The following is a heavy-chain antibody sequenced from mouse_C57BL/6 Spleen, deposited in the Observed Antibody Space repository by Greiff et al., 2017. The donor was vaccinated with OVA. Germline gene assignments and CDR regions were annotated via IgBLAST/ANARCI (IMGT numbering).Heavy chain of an antibody. CDR2: ISNGGGST. CDR1: GFTFSDYS. V-gene: IGHV5-12*01. CDR3: ARQYYVSRHGYFDV. Sequence: EVKLVESGGGLVQPGGSLQLSCAASGFTFSDYSLYWVRQTPEKRLEWVAYISNGGGSTYYPVTVKGRFTLSRDTAKNTLYLQLSRLKSEDTAMYYCARQYYVSRHGYFDVWGTGTTVTVSS. D-gene: IGHD1-1*01. J-gene: IGHJ1*03.